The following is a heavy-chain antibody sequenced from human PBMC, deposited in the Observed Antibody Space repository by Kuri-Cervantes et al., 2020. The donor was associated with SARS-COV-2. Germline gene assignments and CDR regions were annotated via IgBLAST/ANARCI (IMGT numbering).Heavy chain of an antibody. CDR3: ARDRTAAGLYYYYYGMDV. D-gene: IGHD6-13*01. CDR2: MFYSGSA. Sequence: SETLSLTCAVSGGSITGYYWNWVRQPPGKGLEWIGYMFYSGSASYNPSLRSRVTLSVDTSNNEFSLKLTSVTAADTAVYYCARDRTAAGLYYYYYGMDVWGQGTTVTVSS. V-gene: IGHV4-59*01. CDR1: GGSITGYY. J-gene: IGHJ6*02.